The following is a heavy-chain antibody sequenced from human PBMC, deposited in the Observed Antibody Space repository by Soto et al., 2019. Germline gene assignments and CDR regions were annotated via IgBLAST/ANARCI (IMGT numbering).Heavy chain of an antibody. CDR3: ARQGPVATTIDY. V-gene: IGHV4-59*08. CDR1: GGSISSYY. Sequence: NPSETLSLTCTVSGGSISSYYWSWIRQPPGKGLEWIGYIYYSGSTNYNPSLKSRVTISVDTSKNQFSLKLSSVTAADTAVYYCARQGPVATTIDYWGQGTLVPSPQ. CDR2: IYYSGST. J-gene: IGHJ4*02. D-gene: IGHD5-12*01.